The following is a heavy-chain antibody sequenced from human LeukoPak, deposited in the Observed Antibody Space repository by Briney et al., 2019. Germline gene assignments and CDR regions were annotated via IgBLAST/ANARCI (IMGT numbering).Heavy chain of an antibody. CDR1: GFTFTTYE. V-gene: IGHV3-48*03. CDR3: AKALDYWYFDY. Sequence: GGSLRLSCATSGFTFTTYEFNWVRQAPGKGLEWVSYISSSGSMRYYADSVKGRFTISRDNSKNTLYLQVNSLRAEDTAVYYCAKALDYWYFDYWGQGTLVTVSS. D-gene: IGHD2/OR15-2a*01. CDR2: ISSSGSMR. J-gene: IGHJ4*02.